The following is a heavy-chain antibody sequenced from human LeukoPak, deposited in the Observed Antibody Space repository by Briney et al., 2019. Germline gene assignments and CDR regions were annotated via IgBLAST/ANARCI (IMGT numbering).Heavy chain of an antibody. CDR3: VKGREAAAGRGFDY. CDR1: GFTFSSYA. V-gene: IGHV3-64D*09. Sequence: GGSLRLSCAASGFTFSSYAMSWVRQAPGKGLEYVSAISSNGGSTYYADSVKGRFTISRDNPKNTLYLQMSSLRADDTAVYYCVKGREAAAGRGFDYWGQGTLVTVSS. CDR2: ISSNGGST. D-gene: IGHD6-13*01. J-gene: IGHJ4*02.